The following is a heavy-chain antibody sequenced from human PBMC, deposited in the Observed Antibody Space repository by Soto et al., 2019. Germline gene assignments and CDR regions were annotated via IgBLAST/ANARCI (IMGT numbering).Heavy chain of an antibody. CDR1: GFYFNNYG. J-gene: IGHJ4*02. Sequence: GGSLRLSCTVSGFYFNNYGINWVRQPPGKGLEWVSSVSKSDYTYYSDSVKGRFTISRDNAKNSVSLQMNSLRAEDTAVYYCARADSIIIHAVSELWGPGTLVTIFS. CDR3: ARADSIIIHAVSEL. D-gene: IGHD3-22*01. CDR2: VSKSDYT. V-gene: IGHV3-21*01.